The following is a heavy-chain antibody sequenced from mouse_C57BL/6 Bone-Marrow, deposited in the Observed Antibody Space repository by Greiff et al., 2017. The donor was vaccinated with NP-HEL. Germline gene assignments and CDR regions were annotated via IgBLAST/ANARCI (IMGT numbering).Heavy chain of an antibody. CDR1: GYTFTSYG. CDR2: IYPRSGNT. J-gene: IGHJ4*01. D-gene: IGHD1-1*01. Sequence: VQLQQSGAELARPGASVKLSCKASGYTFTSYGISWVKQITGQGLEWIGEIYPRSGNTYYNEKFKGKATLTADKSSSTAYMELRSLTSEDSAVYFCARSLITTVVATHYYAMDYWGQGTSVTVSS. V-gene: IGHV1-81*01. CDR3: ARSLITTVVATHYYAMDY.